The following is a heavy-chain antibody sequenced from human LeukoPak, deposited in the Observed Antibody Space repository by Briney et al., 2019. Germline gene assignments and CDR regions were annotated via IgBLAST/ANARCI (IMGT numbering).Heavy chain of an antibody. Sequence: GGALRLSCGASGFTLCSYAMSWGRQAPGEGVGGVSAISGSGGSTYYADSVKGRFTISRDNSKNTLYLQMNSLRAEDTAVYYCAKYGPQQLALDYWGQGTLVTVSS. CDR1: GFTLCSYA. CDR3: AKYGPQQLALDY. V-gene: IGHV3-23*01. D-gene: IGHD6-13*01. CDR2: ISGSGGST. J-gene: IGHJ4*02.